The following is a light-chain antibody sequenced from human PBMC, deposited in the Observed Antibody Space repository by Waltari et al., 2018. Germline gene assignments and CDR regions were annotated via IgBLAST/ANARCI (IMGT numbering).Light chain of an antibody. CDR3: QTGGHGTWV. V-gene: IGLV4-69*01. J-gene: IGLJ3*02. CDR1: SGHSSNI. Sequence: QLVVTQPPSASAPLGPSVNLPSTLRSGHSSNIVQRLPQRPEKGPRYLMKVNSDGSHIKGDDIPDRFSGSSSGAERYLTISSLQPDDEADYYCQTGGHGTWVFGGGTTLTVL. CDR2: VNSDGSH.